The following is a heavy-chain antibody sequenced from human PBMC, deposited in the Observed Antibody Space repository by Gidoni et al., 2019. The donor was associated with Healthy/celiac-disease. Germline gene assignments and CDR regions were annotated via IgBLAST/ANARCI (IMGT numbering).Heavy chain of an antibody. J-gene: IGHJ6*02. Sequence: EVQLVESGGGLVQPGGSLRLSCAASGFTFSSYSMNWVRQAPGKGLEWVSYISSSSSTIYYADSVKGRFTISRDNAKNSLYLQMNSLRDEDTAVYYCARQQFTDWLLYYYGMDVWGQGTTVTVSS. CDR3: ARQQFTDWLLYYYGMDV. CDR1: GFTFSSYS. D-gene: IGHD3-9*01. V-gene: IGHV3-48*02. CDR2: ISSSSSTI.